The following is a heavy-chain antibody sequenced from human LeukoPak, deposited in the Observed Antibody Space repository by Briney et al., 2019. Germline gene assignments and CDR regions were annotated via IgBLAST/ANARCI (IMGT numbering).Heavy chain of an antibody. V-gene: IGHV4-34*01. J-gene: IGHJ5*02. CDR1: GGSFSGYY. D-gene: IGHD6-6*01. CDR3: ARGRLLVAARFWFDP. Sequence: SETLSLTCAVYGGSFSGYYWSWIRQPPGKGLDWIGEINHSGSTNYNPSLKSRVTISVDTSKNQFSLKLRSVTAADTAVYYCARGRLLVAARFWFDPWGQGTLVTVSS. CDR2: INHSGST.